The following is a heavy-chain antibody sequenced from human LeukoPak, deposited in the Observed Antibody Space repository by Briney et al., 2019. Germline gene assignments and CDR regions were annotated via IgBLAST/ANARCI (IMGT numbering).Heavy chain of an antibody. J-gene: IGHJ3*02. CDR1: GYSISSGYY. CDR2: IYHSGST. CDR3: ARDPRRSMIVVVIRTNDAFDI. D-gene: IGHD3-22*01. V-gene: IGHV4-38-2*02. Sequence: PSETLSLTCTVSGYSISSGYYWGWIRQPPGKGLEWIGSIYHSGSTYYNPSLKSRVTISVDTSKKQFSLKLSSVTAADTAVYYCARDPRRSMIVVVIRTNDAFDIWGQGTMVTVSS.